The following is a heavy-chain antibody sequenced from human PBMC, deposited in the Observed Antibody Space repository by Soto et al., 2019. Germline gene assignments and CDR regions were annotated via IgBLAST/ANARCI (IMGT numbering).Heavy chain of an antibody. V-gene: IGHV4-31*03. Sequence: SETLSLTCTVSGGSISSGGYYWSWIRQHPGKGLEWIGYIYYSGSTYYNPSLKSRVTISVDTSKNQFSLKLSSVTAADTAVYYCARAPREGRYYYYGMDVWGQGTTVTV. CDR2: IYYSGST. J-gene: IGHJ6*02. CDR1: GGSISSGGYY. CDR3: ARAPREGRYYYYGMDV. D-gene: IGHD1-26*01.